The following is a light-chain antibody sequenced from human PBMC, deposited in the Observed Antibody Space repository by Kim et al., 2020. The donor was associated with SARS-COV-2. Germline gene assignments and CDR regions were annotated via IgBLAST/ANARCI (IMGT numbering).Light chain of an antibody. V-gene: IGKV1-27*01. Sequence: ASIRDRDTLTCRASQDIANSLSWYQQKPGKVPQVLIYAAATLQSGVPSRFSGSGSVTEFTLTIGSLQTEDVATYYCQKYNSATWTFGPGTKVDIK. CDR3: QKYNSATWT. CDR1: QDIANS. J-gene: IGKJ1*01. CDR2: AAA.